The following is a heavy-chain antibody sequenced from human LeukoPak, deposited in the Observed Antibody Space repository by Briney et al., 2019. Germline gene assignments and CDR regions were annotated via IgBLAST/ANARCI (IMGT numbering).Heavy chain of an antibody. CDR2: IIPIFGTA. CDR3: ASLGYYDSSGEIISWFDP. D-gene: IGHD3-22*01. J-gene: IGHJ5*02. Sequence: ASVKVSCKASGGTFSSYAVSWVRQAPGQGLEWMGGIIPIFGTANYAQKFQGRVTITADESTSTAYMELSSLRSDDTAVYYCASLGYYDSSGEIISWFDPWGQGTLVTVSS. CDR1: GGTFSSYA. V-gene: IGHV1-69*13.